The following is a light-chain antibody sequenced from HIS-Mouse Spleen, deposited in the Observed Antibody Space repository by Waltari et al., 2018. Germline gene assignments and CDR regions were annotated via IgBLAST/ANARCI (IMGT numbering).Light chain of an antibody. CDR3: QQLNSYPPT. J-gene: IGKJ1*01. CDR2: AAS. Sequence: IQLTQSPSFLSASVGARVTITCRASQGISSYLAWYQPKPGKAPKLLIYAASTLQSGVPSRFSGSGSGTEFTLTISSLQPEDFATYYCQQLNSYPPTFGQGTKVEIK. V-gene: IGKV1-9*01. CDR1: QGISSY.